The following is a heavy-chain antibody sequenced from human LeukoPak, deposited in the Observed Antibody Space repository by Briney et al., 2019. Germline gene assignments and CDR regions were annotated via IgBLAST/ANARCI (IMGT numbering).Heavy chain of an antibody. CDR1: GFTFSSYG. CDR2: ISSSGSTI. Sequence: SGGSLRLSCAASGFTFSSYGVSWVRQAPGKGLEWVSAISSSGSTIYYADSVKGRFTISRDNSKNTLYLQMNSLRAEDTAVYYCAKVGRFGELSSPIDYWGQGTLVTVSS. V-gene: IGHV3-23*01. J-gene: IGHJ4*02. D-gene: IGHD3-10*01. CDR3: AKVGRFGELSSPIDY.